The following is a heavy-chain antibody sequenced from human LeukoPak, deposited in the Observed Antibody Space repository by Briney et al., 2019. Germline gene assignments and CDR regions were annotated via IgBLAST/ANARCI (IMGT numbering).Heavy chain of an antibody. Sequence: ASETLSLTCTVSGGSISSSSYYWGWIRQPPGKGLEWIGSIYYSGSTYYNPSLKSRVTISVDTSKNQFSLKLSSMTAADTAVYYCARQRVGSGWSTGHDYWGQGTLVTVSS. CDR1: GGSISSSSYY. J-gene: IGHJ4*02. CDR3: ARQRVGSGWSTGHDY. CDR2: IYYSGST. D-gene: IGHD6-19*01. V-gene: IGHV4-39*01.